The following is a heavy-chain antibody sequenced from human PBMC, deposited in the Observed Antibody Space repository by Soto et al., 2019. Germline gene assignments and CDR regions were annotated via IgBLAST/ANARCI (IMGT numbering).Heavy chain of an antibody. Sequence: QGQLVESGGGVVQPGRSLRLSCAASGFSLSNNGMHWVRQAPGKGLEWVAVISYDGNNKYYADSVKGRFTISRDNSKNTVYMEMNNLRAEDTAMYYCAKGGSGTYLTYYYYYGMDVWGQGTTVTVSS. CDR2: ISYDGNNK. CDR1: GFSLSNNG. J-gene: IGHJ6*02. D-gene: IGHD1-26*01. CDR3: AKGGSGTYLTYYYYYGMDV. V-gene: IGHV3-30*18.